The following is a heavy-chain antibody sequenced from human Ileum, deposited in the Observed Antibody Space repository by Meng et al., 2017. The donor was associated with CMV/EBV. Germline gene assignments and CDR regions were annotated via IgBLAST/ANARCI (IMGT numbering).Heavy chain of an antibody. V-gene: IGHV1-2*02. CDR1: GYTFTGYY. CDR2: INPDTGAT. Sequence: ASVKVSCKASGYTFTGYYIRWVRQAPGQGLEGMGWINPDTGATNYAQKFQGRITMTRDTSISTAYMELSRLTSDDTAVYYCVRDLSYTRGFGYWGQGPLVTVSS. J-gene: IGHJ4*02. D-gene: IGHD3-16*01. CDR3: VRDLSYTRGFGY.